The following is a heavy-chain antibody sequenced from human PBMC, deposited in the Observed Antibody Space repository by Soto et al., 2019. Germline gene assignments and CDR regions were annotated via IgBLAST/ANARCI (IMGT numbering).Heavy chain of an antibody. J-gene: IGHJ6*02. CDR1: WVSLSTIEIG. V-gene: IGHV2-70*01. CDR3: ARIPLPRGNFGMDV. Sequence: SGPTLVNPTQTLTLTCAFSWVSLSTIEIGVRWIRQPPGKALEWLALIDWDDDKYYSTSLKTRLTISKDTSKNQVVLTMTNMDPVDTATYYCARIPLPRGNFGMDVWGQGTTVTVS. CDR2: IDWDDDK.